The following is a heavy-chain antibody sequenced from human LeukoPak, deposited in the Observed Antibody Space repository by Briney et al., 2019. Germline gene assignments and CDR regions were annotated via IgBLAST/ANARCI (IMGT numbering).Heavy chain of an antibody. Sequence: PGGSLRLSCAASGFTFSSYAMSWVRQAPGKGLEWVSAISGSGGSTYYADSVKGRFTISRDNSKNTLYLQMNSLSAEDTAVYYCAKVPLVVPAAMYGGFYFDYWGQGTLVTVSS. D-gene: IGHD2-2*01. CDR3: AKVPLVVPAAMYGGFYFDY. CDR1: GFTFSSYA. J-gene: IGHJ4*02. CDR2: ISGSGGST. V-gene: IGHV3-23*01.